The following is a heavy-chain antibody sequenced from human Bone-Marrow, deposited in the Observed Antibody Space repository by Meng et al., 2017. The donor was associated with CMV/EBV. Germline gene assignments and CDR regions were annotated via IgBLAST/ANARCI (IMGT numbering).Heavy chain of an antibody. CDR1: GYTFTGYY. D-gene: IGHD3-3*01. CDR3: AREGTIFGVVPYGGPFDP. Sequence: ASVKVSCKASGYTFTGYYMHWVRQAPGQGLEWMGWINPNSGGTNYAQKFQGRVTMTRDTSISTAYMELSRLRSDDTAVYYCAREGTIFGVVPYGGPFDPWGQGALVTVYS. CDR2: INPNSGGT. J-gene: IGHJ5*02. V-gene: IGHV1-2*02.